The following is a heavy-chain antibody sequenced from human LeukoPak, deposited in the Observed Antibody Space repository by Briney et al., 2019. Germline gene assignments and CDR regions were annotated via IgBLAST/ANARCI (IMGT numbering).Heavy chain of an antibody. Sequence: QAGGSLRLSCAASGFTFSSYSMNWVRQAPGKGLEWISYISGSSSTIYYADSVKGRFTISRDNAKNSLYLQMNSLRAEDTAVYYCARASSQRIVGATEVKDYYYYYMDVWGKGTTVTISS. CDR1: GFTFSSYS. J-gene: IGHJ6*03. CDR2: ISGSSSTI. V-gene: IGHV3-48*01. CDR3: ARASSQRIVGATEVKDYYYYYMDV. D-gene: IGHD1-26*01.